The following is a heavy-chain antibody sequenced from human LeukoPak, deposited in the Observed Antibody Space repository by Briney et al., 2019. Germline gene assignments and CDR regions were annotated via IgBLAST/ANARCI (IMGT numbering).Heavy chain of an antibody. CDR1: GFTFSDYY. CDR3: ASLSGGDYGDYVAPGY. D-gene: IGHD4-17*01. Sequence: GGSLGPSCAASGFTFSDYYMSWIRQAPGKGLEWVSYISSSGSTIYYADSVKGRFTISRDNAKNSLYLQMNSLRAEDTAVYYCASLSGGDYGDYVAPGYWGQGTLVTVSS. CDR2: ISSSGSTI. V-gene: IGHV3-11*04. J-gene: IGHJ4*02.